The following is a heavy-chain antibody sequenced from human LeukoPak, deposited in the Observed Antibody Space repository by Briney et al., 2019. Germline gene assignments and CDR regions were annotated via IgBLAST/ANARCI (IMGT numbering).Heavy chain of an antibody. V-gene: IGHV5-51*01. CDR2: IYPGDYNT. CDR3: ATLRYYYYSSGYYYNDFDY. J-gene: IGHJ4*02. CDR1: GYSFTSYW. Sequence: KNGESLKICCKGSGYSFTSYWIGWVRQMPGKGVGWMGIIYPGDYNTRYSPSFQRQVTISPDKSNRTAYQQGSSLKASDTAMYYCATLRYYYYSSGYYYNDFDYWGQGTLVTVSS. D-gene: IGHD3-22*01.